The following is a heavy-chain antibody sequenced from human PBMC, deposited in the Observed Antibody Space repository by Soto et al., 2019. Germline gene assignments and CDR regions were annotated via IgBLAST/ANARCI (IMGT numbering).Heavy chain of an antibody. CDR1: GGTFSTYA. D-gene: IGHD5-12*01. CDR3: ASGIQLWLRRINDGYSG. Sequence: QVQLVQSGAEVKKPESSVKVSCKAPGGTFSTYAISWVRQAPGQGLEWMGGIIHMFGTANYAQRFQDRVTITADESTNTVYMELGSLRSEDTAVYFCASGIQLWLRRINDGYSGWGQGTLVTVSS. J-gene: IGHJ4*02. V-gene: IGHV1-69*12. CDR2: IIHMFGTA.